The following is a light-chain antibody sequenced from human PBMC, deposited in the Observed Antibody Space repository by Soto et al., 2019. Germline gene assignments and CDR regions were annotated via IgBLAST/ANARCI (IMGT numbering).Light chain of an antibody. V-gene: IGKV3-15*01. CDR2: DAS. J-gene: IGKJ2*01. CDR3: QQYNNWPPVYT. Sequence: EIVMTQSPATLSVSPGERATLSCRASQSVGRNLAWYQQKPGQAPRLLIYDASTRATGFPARFSGSGSGTEFSLTITSLQSEDFAVYYCQQYNNWPPVYTFGQGTKLEIK. CDR1: QSVGRN.